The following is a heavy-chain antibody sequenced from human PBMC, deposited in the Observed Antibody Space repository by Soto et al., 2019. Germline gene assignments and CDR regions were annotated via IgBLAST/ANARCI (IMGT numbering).Heavy chain of an antibody. V-gene: IGHV3-53*01. Sequence: GSLRLSCAASGISVSNNYMRWVRQAPGKGLEWVSLIYSGGGTHYADSVKGRFTISRDNSKNTLYLQMNSLRAEDTAVYYCARDTPGIAAAGAGGWGQGTLVTVSS. CDR2: IYSGGGT. D-gene: IGHD6-13*01. CDR1: GISVSNNY. CDR3: ARDTPGIAAAGAGG. J-gene: IGHJ4*02.